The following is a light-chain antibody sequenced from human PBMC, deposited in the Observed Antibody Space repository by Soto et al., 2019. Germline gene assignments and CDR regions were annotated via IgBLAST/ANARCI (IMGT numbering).Light chain of an antibody. CDR1: SSDVGAYNY. Sequence: QSALTQPRSVSGSPGQSVTISCTGISSDVGAYNYVSWYQQHPGKAPKVMIYDVSKRPSGVPDRFSGSKSGTTASLTISGLQADDEADYYCCSYAGSYNYVFGSGTKLTVL. CDR3: CSYAGSYNYV. CDR2: DVS. V-gene: IGLV2-11*01. J-gene: IGLJ1*01.